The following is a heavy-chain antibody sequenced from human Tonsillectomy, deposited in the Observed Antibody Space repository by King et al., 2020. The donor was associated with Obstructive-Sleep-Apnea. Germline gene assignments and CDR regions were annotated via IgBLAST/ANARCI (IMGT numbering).Heavy chain of an antibody. D-gene: IGHD4-11*01. CDR3: ARDLLATGHFDY. CDR2: IYYSGST. J-gene: IGHJ4*02. CDR1: GGSISSYY. V-gene: IGHV4-59*01. Sequence: QLQESGPGLVNPSETLSLTCTVSGGSISSYYWSWIRQPPGKGLEWVGYIYYSGSTNSNPSLKSRVTISVDTSKNQFSLKLSSVTAADTAVYYCARDLLATGHFDYWGQGTLVTVSS.